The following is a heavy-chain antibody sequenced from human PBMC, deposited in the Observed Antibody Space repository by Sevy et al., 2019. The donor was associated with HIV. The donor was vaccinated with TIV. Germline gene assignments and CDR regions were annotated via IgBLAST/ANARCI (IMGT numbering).Heavy chain of an antibody. J-gene: IGHJ6*02. Sequence: GGSLRLSCAASGFTFDDYAMHWVRQAPGKGLEWVSGISWNSGSIGYADSVKGRFTISRDNAQNSLYRQMNSRRAEDTALYYCAKDKGYCTNGVCYTSYYYYGMDVWGQGTTVTVSS. V-gene: IGHV3-9*01. D-gene: IGHD2-8*01. CDR3: AKDKGYCTNGVCYTSYYYYGMDV. CDR1: GFTFDDYA. CDR2: ISWNSGSI.